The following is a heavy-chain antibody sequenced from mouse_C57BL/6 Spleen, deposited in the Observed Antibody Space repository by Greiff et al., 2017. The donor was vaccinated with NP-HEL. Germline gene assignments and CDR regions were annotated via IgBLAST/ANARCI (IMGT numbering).Heavy chain of an antibody. Sequence: DVHLVESGPGLVKPSQSLSLTCSVTGYSITSGYYWNWIRQFPGNNLEWMGYISYDGSNNYNPSLKNRISITRDTSKNQFFLKLNSVTTEDTATYYCARVYGSSYYYAMDYWGQGTSVTVSS. V-gene: IGHV3-6*01. D-gene: IGHD1-1*01. J-gene: IGHJ4*01. CDR2: ISYDGSN. CDR1: GYSITSGYY. CDR3: ARVYGSSYYYAMDY.